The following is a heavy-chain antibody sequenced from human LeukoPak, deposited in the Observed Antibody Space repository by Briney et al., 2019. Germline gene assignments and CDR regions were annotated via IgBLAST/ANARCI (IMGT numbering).Heavy chain of an antibody. J-gene: IGHJ2*01. D-gene: IGHD1-26*01. Sequence: GASVKVSCKASGGTFSSYAISWVRQAPGQGLEWMGGIIPIFGTANYAQKFQGRVTITADKSTSTAYMELSSLRSEDTAVYYCAREQEGELPLYWYFDLWGRGTLVTVSS. CDR3: AREQEGELPLYWYFDL. CDR2: IIPIFGTA. CDR1: GGTFSSYA. V-gene: IGHV1-69*06.